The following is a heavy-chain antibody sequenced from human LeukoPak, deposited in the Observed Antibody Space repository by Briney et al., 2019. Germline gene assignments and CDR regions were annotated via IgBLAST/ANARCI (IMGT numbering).Heavy chain of an antibody. J-gene: IGHJ5*02. CDR2: ISAYNGNT. V-gene: IGHV1-18*01. D-gene: IGHD3-3*01. CDR3: ARGLEWLTRRHTWFDP. CDR1: GYTFTSYA. Sequence: ASVKVSCNASGYTFTSYAISWVRQAPGQGLEWMGWISAYNGNTNYAQKFQGRVTMTTDTSTRTAYMELRSLRPDDTAVYYCARGLEWLTRRHTWFDPWGQGTLVTVSS.